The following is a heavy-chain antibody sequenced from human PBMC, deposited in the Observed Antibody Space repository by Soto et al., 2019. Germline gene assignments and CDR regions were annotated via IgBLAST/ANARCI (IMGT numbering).Heavy chain of an antibody. CDR2: IYSGGST. CDR3: AMTTVTTYYYYYGMDV. J-gene: IGHJ6*02. CDR1: GFTVSSNY. D-gene: IGHD4-17*01. Sequence: LRLSCAASGFTVSSNYMSWVRQAPGKGLEWVSVIYSGGSTYYADSVKGRFTISRDNSKNTLYLQMNSLRAEDTAVYYCAMTTVTTYYYYYGMDVWGQGTTVTVSS. V-gene: IGHV3-66*01.